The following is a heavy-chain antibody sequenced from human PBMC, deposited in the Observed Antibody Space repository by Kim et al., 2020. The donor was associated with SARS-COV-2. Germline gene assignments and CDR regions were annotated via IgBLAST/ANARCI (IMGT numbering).Heavy chain of an antibody. CDR3: ARGGGSGRLRQPHNWFDP. J-gene: IGHJ5*02. Sequence: ASVKVSCKASGYTFTSYYMHWVRQAPGQGLEWMGIINPSGGSTSYSQKFQGRVTMTRDTSTSTVYMELSSLRSEDTAVYYCARGGGSGRLRQPHNWFDPWGQGTLVTVSS. D-gene: IGHD3-10*01. CDR1: GYTFTSYY. V-gene: IGHV1-46*01. CDR2: INPSGGST.